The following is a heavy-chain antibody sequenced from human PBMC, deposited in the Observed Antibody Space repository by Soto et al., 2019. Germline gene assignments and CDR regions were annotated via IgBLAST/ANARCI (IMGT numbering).Heavy chain of an antibody. V-gene: IGHV3-9*01. J-gene: IGHJ4*02. CDR1: GLSFDDYA. CDR2: ISWNSGNI. CDR3: AKDTSQMAAIGLLDY. D-gene: IGHD6-19*01. Sequence: GGSLRLSCAASGLSFDDYAMHWVRQAPGKGLEWVSGISWNSGNIGYADSVKGRFTISRDNAKNFLYLQMNSLRAEDTAVYYCAKDTSQMAAIGLLDYWGQGT.